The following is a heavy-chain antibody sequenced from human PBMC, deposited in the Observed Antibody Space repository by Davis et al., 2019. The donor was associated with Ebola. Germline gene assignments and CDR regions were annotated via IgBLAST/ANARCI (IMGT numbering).Heavy chain of an antibody. V-gene: IGHV1-18*04. CDR3: ARDNFWSGYHHYGMDV. D-gene: IGHD3-3*01. CDR2: ISAYNGHT. CDR1: GYTFTSYG. Sequence: ASVKVSCKASGYTFTSYGISWVRQAPGQGLEWMGWISAYNGHTDYAQNLQGRLTMTTETSTSTAYMELRGLTSDDTAVYYCARDNFWSGYHHYGMDVWGKGTTVTVSS. J-gene: IGHJ6*04.